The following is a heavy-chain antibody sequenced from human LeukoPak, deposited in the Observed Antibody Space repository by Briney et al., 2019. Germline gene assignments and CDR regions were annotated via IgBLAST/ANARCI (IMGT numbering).Heavy chain of an antibody. CDR2: IYHSGSI. CDR3: ARDNGAIRAYYYHGMDV. J-gene: IGHJ6*02. D-gene: IGHD2-8*01. V-gene: IGHV4-59*12. CDR1: GGSINNYY. Sequence: PPETLSLTCTVSGGSINNYYWSWIRQPPGKGLEWIGEIYHSGSINYNPSLKSRVTISVDKSKNQLSLRLTSVTAADTAVYSCARDNGAIRAYYYHGMDVWGQGTTVTVSS.